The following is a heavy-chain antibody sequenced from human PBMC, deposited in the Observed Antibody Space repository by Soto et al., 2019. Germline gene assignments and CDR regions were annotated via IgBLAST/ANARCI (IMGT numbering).Heavy chain of an antibody. CDR1: GYSFNTYA. CDR3: ARDMGQRHVMMRYYCALDA. Sequence: QVQLVQSGAEVKKPGASVKVSCKASGYSFNTYAMHWVRQAPGQRLEWLAWINAGNVNTKYSQKFQGRLTVTRDTLVSTAYMELSSLTYEETAVYYCARDMGQRHVMMRYYCALDAWGQGTTVTVSS. D-gene: IGHD2-2*01. J-gene: IGHJ6*02. CDR2: INAGNVNT. V-gene: IGHV1-3*01.